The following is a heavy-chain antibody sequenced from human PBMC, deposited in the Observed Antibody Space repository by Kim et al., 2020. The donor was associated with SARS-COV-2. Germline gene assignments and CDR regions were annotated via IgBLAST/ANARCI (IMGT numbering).Heavy chain of an antibody. CDR3: TTAYNSGWPVDAFDI. D-gene: IGHD6-19*01. Sequence: APVKGRFTISRDDSENTLYLQMNSLRTEDTAVYYCTTAYNSGWPVDAFDIWGQGTMVTVSS. J-gene: IGHJ3*02. V-gene: IGHV3-15*01.